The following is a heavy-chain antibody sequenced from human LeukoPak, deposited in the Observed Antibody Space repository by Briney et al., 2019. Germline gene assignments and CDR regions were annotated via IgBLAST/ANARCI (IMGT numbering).Heavy chain of an antibody. Sequence: SETLSLTCTVSGGSISSGSYYGSWIRQPAGKGLEWIGRIYTSGSTNYNPSLKSRVTISVDTSKNQFSLKLSSVTAADTAVYYCARESYYYDSSGYYYFDYWGQGTLVTVSS. CDR2: IYTSGST. J-gene: IGHJ4*02. CDR1: GGSISSGSYY. D-gene: IGHD3-22*01. V-gene: IGHV4-61*02. CDR3: ARESYYYDSSGYYYFDY.